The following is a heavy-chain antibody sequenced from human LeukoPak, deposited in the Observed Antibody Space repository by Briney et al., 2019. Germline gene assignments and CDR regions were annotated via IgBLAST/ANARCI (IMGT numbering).Heavy chain of an antibody. CDR3: AKDPRYSSSWYGLHFDY. J-gene: IGHJ4*02. D-gene: IGHD6-13*01. V-gene: IGHV3-30*02. CDR2: IRYDGSNK. CDR1: GFTFSSYG. Sequence: GGSLRLSCAASGFTFSSYGMHWVRQAPGKGLEWVAFIRYDGSNKYCADSVKGRFTISRDNSKNTLYLQMNSLRAEDTAVYYCAKDPRYSSSWYGLHFDYWGQGTLVTVSS.